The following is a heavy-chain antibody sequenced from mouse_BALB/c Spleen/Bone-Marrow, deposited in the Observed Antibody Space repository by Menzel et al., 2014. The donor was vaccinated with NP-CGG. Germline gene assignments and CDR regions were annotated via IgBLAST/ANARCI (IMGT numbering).Heavy chain of an antibody. CDR1: GYSFTGYY. CDR2: VNPNNGGT. CDR3: ARDAMDY. Sequence: SGPDLVKPGASLKISCKASGYSFTGYYMYWLKQSHGKSLEWIGRVNPNNGGTTYNQKFKDKVILTVDKSSTIAYMELRSLTSEDSAVYYCARDAMDYWGQGTSVTVSS. V-gene: IGHV1-18*01. J-gene: IGHJ4*01.